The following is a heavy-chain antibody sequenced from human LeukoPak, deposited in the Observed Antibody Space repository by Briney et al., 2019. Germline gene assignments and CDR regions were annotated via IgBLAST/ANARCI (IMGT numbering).Heavy chain of an antibody. V-gene: IGHV3-23*01. D-gene: IGHD6-19*01. CDR2: ISGSGGST. J-gene: IGHJ2*01. Sequence: GGSLRLSCAASGFTYSSYAMSWVRHAPGKGLELVSAISGSGGSTYYADSVKGRFTISRDNSKNTLYLQMNSLRAEDTAVYYCAKRSVAGTKRAWYFDLWGRGTLVTVSS. CDR3: AKRSVAGTKRAWYFDL. CDR1: GFTYSSYA.